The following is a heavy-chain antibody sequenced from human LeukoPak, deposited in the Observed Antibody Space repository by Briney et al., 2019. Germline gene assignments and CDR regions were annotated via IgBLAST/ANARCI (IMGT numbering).Heavy chain of an antibody. CDR1: GGXVSNGSYY. CDR3: ASDDYGGNGYYFDY. V-gene: IGHV4-61*01. J-gene: IGHJ4*02. CDR2: IYYSGST. Sequence: SETLSLTCTVSGGXVSNGSYYWSWIRQPPGKGLEWIGYIYYSGSTNYNPSLKSRVTISVDTSKNQFSLKLSSVTAADTAVYYCASDDYGGNGYYFDYWGQGTLVTVSS. D-gene: IGHD4-23*01.